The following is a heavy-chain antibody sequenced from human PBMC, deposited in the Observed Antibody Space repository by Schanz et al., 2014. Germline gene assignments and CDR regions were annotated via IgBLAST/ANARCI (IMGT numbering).Heavy chain of an antibody. V-gene: IGHV3-7*01. CDR3: AAGGGFLIDY. D-gene: IGHD2-15*01. CDR2: INQDGSDK. Sequence: EVQLVESGGGLVQPGGSLRLSCAGSGFTLSRYWMTWVRQAPGKGLEWVANINQDGSDKSYVDSVKGRFTISRDNAKSSLYLQMNSLRAEDTAVYYCAAGGGFLIDYWGQGTLVTVSS. CDR1: GFTLSRYW. J-gene: IGHJ4*02.